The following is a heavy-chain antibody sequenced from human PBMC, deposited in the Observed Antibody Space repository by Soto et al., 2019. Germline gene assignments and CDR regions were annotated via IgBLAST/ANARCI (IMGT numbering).Heavy chain of an antibody. J-gene: IGHJ4*01. D-gene: IGHD6-6*01. CDR2: VSAYNGER. Sequence: QVQLVQSGAEVKKPGASVKVSCKASGYTFTNYGINWVRQAPGQGLEWLGWVSAYNGERRYEQRGQARVIMTTDTSTTTAYMELRSLRSDATAVYYCSRGTSIPASGDYWGQGTLVTVSS. V-gene: IGHV1-18*01. CDR1: GYTFTNYG. CDR3: SRGTSIPASGDY.